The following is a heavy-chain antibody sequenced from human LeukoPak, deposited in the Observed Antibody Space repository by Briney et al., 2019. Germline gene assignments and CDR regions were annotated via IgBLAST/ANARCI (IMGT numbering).Heavy chain of an antibody. D-gene: IGHD3-22*01. J-gene: IGHJ1*01. CDR1: GFTFSRYW. CDR2: IHSDGTST. Sequence: PGGSLRLSCAASGFTFSRYWMHWVRQTPGKGLVWVSRIHSDGTSTSYADSVKGRFTISRDNAKNTLFLQMNSLRVEDTAVYYCARADDYYDNSGYYYEVTEYFQFWGQGTLVTVSS. CDR3: ARADDYYDNSGYYYEVTEYFQF. V-gene: IGHV3-74*01.